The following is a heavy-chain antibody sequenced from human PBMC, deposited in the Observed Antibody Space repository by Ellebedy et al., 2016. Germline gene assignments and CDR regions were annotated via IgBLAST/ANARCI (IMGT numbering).Heavy chain of an antibody. Sequence: ASVKVSXXASGYTFTGYYMHWVRQAPGQGLEWMGWINPNSGGTNYAQKFQGRVTMTRDTSISTAYMELSRLRSDDTAVYYCAREGGYDSSGYYIPHFDYWGQGTLVTVSS. V-gene: IGHV1-2*02. CDR3: AREGGYDSSGYYIPHFDY. J-gene: IGHJ4*02. CDR2: INPNSGGT. CDR1: GYTFTGYY. D-gene: IGHD3-22*01.